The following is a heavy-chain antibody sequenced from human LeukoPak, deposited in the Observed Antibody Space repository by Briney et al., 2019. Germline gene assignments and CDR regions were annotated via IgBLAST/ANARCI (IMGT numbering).Heavy chain of an antibody. J-gene: IGHJ4*02. D-gene: IGHD5-12*01. Sequence: GASVKVSCKASGYTFTSYGISWVRQAPGQGLEWMGIINPSGGSTSYAQKFQGRVTMTRDMSTSTVYMELSSLRSEDTAVYYCARGAGGYSFDYWGQGTLVTVSS. V-gene: IGHV1-46*01. CDR3: ARGAGGYSFDY. CDR2: INPSGGST. CDR1: GYTFTSYG.